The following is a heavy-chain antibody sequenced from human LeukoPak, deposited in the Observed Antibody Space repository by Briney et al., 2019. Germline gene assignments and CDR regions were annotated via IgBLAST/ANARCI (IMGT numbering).Heavy chain of an antibody. D-gene: IGHD3-22*01. J-gene: IGHJ3*01. Sequence: GGSLRLSCAASGFTFSSYAMSWVRQAPGKGLEWVSAISGSGGSTYYADSVKGRFTISRDNSKNTLYLQMNSLGAEDTAVYYCAKLGATVDYYDSSGSVWGQGTMVTVSS. CDR3: AKLGATVDYYDSSGSV. V-gene: IGHV3-23*01. CDR1: GFTFSSYA. CDR2: ISGSGGST.